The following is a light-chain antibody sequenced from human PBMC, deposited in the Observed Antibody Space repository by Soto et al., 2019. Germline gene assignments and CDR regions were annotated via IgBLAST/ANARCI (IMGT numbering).Light chain of an antibody. CDR2: EVL. CDR1: MRDVGAYNL. V-gene: IGLV2-14*01. Sequence: QSVLTKHASVSGSPGQSITISCAGTMRDVGAYNLVSWYQQHPGSAPQLIIYEVLHRPSGISFRFSGSKSGNTASLTISGLQAEDEADYCCSSYTSKSSLIFGGVTKLTVL. J-gene: IGLJ2*01. CDR3: SSYTSKSSLI.